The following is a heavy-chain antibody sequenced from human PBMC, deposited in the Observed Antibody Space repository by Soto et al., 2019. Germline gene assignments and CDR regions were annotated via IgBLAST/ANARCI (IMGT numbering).Heavy chain of an antibody. D-gene: IGHD3-3*01. V-gene: IGHV2-5*02. CDR1: GFSLSASGVG. Sequence: QITLKESGPTLVKPTQTLTLTCTCSGFSLSASGVGVGWIRQPPGKALEWVALFYWDDEKRYSPSLKSRLTINKDTSKNQVDLTMINMDPVDTASYSCAHSVWDTMDFFSLDYWGQGTLVTVSS. CDR3: AHSVWDTMDFFSLDY. CDR2: FYWDDEK. J-gene: IGHJ4*02.